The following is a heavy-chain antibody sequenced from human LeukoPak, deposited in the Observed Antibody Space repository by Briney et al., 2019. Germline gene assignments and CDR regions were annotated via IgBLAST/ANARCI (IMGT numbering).Heavy chain of an antibody. CDR3: AKGPPGSDNDWYFDL. CDR1: GGTFSSFA. J-gene: IGHJ2*01. Sequence: GASVKVSCKASGGTFSSFAISWVRQAPGQGLEWMGWISVYNGNTNYAQKFKGRVTMTEDTSTDTAYMELSSLRFEDTAVYFCAKGPPGSDNDWYFDLWGRGTLVTVSS. CDR2: ISVYNGNT. V-gene: IGHV1-18*01. D-gene: IGHD6-19*01.